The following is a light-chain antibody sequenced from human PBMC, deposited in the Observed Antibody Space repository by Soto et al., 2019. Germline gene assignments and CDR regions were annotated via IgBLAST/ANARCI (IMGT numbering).Light chain of an antibody. CDR3: KSYAGSNTYV. Sequence: ALTQPPSASGSPGQSVTISCTGTKSDIGVYDFVSWYQHHPGKAPRLIIYEVVQRPSGVPDRFSGSKSGNTASLTVSGLQAADEADYFCKSYAGSNTYVFGSGTKV. J-gene: IGLJ1*01. CDR1: KSDIGVYDF. CDR2: EVV. V-gene: IGLV2-8*01.